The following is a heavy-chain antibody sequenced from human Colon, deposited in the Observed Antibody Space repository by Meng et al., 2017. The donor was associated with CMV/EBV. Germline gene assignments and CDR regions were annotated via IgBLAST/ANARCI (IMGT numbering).Heavy chain of an antibody. V-gene: IGHV5-51*01. Sequence: GESLKISCQGSGYSFTNYWIGWVRQMPGKGLEWMGIIYPEDSETRYSPSFQGQVTISVDKSTTTAYLQWSSLKASDTAMYYCASPTSDFYYYGMDVWGQGTLVTVSS. CDR2: IYPEDSET. CDR3: ASPTSDFYYYGMDV. J-gene: IGHJ6*02. CDR1: GYSFTNYW.